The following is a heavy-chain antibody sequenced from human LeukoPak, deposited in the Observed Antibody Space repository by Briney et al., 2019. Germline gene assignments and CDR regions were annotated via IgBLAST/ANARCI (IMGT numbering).Heavy chain of an antibody. CDR3: ARSYYHFWSDYQYPGDY. Sequence: GASVKVSCKASGGTFSSYAISWVRQAPGQGLEWMGWINTNTGNPTYAQGFTGRFVFSLDTSVSTAYLQISSLKAEDTAVYYCARSYYHFWSDYQYPGDYWGQGTLVTVSS. J-gene: IGHJ4*02. CDR1: GGTFSSYA. D-gene: IGHD3-3*01. CDR2: INTNTGNP. V-gene: IGHV7-4-1*02.